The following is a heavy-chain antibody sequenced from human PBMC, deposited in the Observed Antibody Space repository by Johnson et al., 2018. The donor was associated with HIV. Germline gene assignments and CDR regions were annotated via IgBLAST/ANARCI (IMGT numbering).Heavy chain of an antibody. D-gene: IGHD1-26*01. J-gene: IGHJ3*02. CDR3: ARSPGYSLLDAFDI. CDR2: IRYDGNNK. CDR1: GFTFDDYG. V-gene: IGHV3-33*08. Sequence: QVHLVESGGGVVRPGGSLRLACAASGFTFDDYGMSWVRQAPGKGLEWVALIRYDGNNKYYVDSVKGRFTVSRDNSKNTLYLQMNSLRAEDTAVYYCARSPGYSLLDAFDIWGQGTMVTVSP.